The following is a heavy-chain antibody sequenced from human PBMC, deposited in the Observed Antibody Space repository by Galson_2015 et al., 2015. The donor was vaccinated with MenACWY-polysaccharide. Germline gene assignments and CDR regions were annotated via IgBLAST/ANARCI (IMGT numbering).Heavy chain of an antibody. CDR3: VRAAWFDY. CDR1: GFTFSDYY. Sequence: SLRLSCAASGFTFSDYYMSWLRPAPGKGLEWVSCISGGGRTIYYADSVKGRVAISRDNAKNSLYLQMNGLRAEDTAVYYCVRAAWFDYWGQGPLLTVAS. CDR2: ISGGGRTI. J-gene: IGHJ4*02. V-gene: IGHV3-11*01.